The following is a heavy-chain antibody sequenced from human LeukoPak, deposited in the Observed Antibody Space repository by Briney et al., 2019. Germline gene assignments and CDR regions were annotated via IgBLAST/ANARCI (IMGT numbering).Heavy chain of an antibody. CDR2: ISGRGGST. V-gene: IGHV3-23*01. CDR3: ANTVQLCSPPRY. J-gene: IGHJ4*02. D-gene: IGHD5-18*01. CDR1: GFTFSSYA. Sequence: GGSLRLSCAASGFTFSSYAMSWVRQAPGKGLEWVSAISGRGGSTYYADSVKGRFTISRDNSKNTLYLQMNSLRAEDTAVYYCANTVQLCSPPRYWGQGTLVTVSS.